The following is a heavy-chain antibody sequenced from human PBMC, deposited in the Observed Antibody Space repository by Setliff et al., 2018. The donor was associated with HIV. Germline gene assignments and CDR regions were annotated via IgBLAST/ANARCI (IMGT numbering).Heavy chain of an antibody. Sequence: GESLKISCAASGFTVSSNSMSWVRQAPGKGLEWVSVIYSVGITYYTDSVKGRFTISRDDSKNSLYLQMNSLKTEDTAVYYCARDRYGDYGTFDYWGQGTLVTVSS. D-gene: IGHD4-17*01. CDR2: IYSVGIT. CDR3: ARDRYGDYGTFDY. J-gene: IGHJ4*02. V-gene: IGHV3-53*01. CDR1: GFTVSSNS.